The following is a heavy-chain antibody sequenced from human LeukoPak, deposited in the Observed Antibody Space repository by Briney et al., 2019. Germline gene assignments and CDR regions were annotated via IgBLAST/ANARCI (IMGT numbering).Heavy chain of an antibody. CDR2: ISSKSDYT. CDR1: GFTFSSYE. CDR3: ARCQYNSSPDF. Sequence: GGSLRLSCVAFGFTFSSYEMNWIRQAPGKGLEWVSYISSKSDYTNYADSVKGRFTISRDNAKNSLYLQMNSLRAEDTAVYYCARCQYNSSPDFWGQGTLVTVSS. V-gene: IGHV3-11*03. J-gene: IGHJ4*02. D-gene: IGHD6-19*01.